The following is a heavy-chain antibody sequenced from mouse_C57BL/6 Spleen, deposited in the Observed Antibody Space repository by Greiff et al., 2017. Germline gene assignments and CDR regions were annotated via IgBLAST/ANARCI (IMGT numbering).Heavy chain of an antibody. Sequence: DVKLQESGPELVKPGASVKMSCKASGYTFPDYNMHWVKQSHGKSLEWIGYINPNNGGTSYNQKFKGKATLTVNKSSSTAYMELRSLTSEDSAVYYCARGDYDGRRPYYYAMDYRGQGTSVTVSS. D-gene: IGHD2-4*01. CDR3: ARGDYDGRRPYYYAMDY. CDR2: INPNNGGT. V-gene: IGHV1-22*01. CDR1: GYTFPDYN. J-gene: IGHJ4*01.